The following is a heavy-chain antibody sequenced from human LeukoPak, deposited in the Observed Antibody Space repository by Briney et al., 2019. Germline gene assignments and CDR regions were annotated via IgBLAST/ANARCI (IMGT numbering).Heavy chain of an antibody. J-gene: IGHJ4*02. CDR2: ISSSGSTI. D-gene: IGHD6-13*01. CDR3: AREVCSSWYYVDY. CDR1: GFTFSTYE. V-gene: IGHV3-48*03. Sequence: GGSLRLSCAASGFTFSTYEMNWVRQAPGKGLEWVSYISSSGSTIYYADSVKGRFTISRDNAKNSLYLQMNSLRAEDTAVYYCAREVCSSWYYVDYWGQGTLVTVSS.